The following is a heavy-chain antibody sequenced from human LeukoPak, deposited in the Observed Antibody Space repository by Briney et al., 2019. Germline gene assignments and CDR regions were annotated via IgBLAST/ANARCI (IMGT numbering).Heavy chain of an antibody. CDR2: ISSNSSYI. CDR1: GLTFSNYS. D-gene: IGHD3-10*01. CDR3: ARAYYNGFDY. V-gene: IGHV3-21*01. J-gene: IGHJ4*02. Sequence: GGSLRLSCAASGLTFSNYSMNWVRQAPGKGREWVSSISSNSSYIYYADSVKGRFTIARDNAKNSLYLQMNSLRAEDTAVYYCARAYYNGFDYWGQGTLVTVSS.